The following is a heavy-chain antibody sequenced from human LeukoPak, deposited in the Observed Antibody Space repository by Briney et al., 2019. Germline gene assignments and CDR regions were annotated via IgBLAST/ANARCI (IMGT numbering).Heavy chain of an antibody. J-gene: IGHJ4*02. CDR2: ISAYNGNT. D-gene: IGHD5-18*01. V-gene: IGHV1-18*01. CDR3: ARDRARGYSYGFGNDY. Sequence: ASVKVSCKASGYTFTSYGISWVRQAPRQGLDGMGWISAYNGNTNYAQKLQGRVTMTTDTSTSTAYLELRSLRSDDTAVYYCARDRARGYSYGFGNDYWGQGTLVTVSS. CDR1: GYTFTSYG.